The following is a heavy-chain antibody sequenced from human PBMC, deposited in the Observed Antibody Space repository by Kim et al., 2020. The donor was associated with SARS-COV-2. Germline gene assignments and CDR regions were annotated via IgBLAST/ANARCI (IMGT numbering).Heavy chain of an antibody. Sequence: GESLKISCKGSGYSFTSYWISWVRQMPGKGLEWMGRIDPSDSYTNYSPSFQGHVTISADKSISTAYLQWSSLKASDTAMYYCARISDYYGSGSYGWFDPWGQGTLVTVSS. D-gene: IGHD3-10*01. CDR3: ARISDYYGSGSYGWFDP. V-gene: IGHV5-10-1*01. J-gene: IGHJ5*02. CDR1: GYSFTSYW. CDR2: IDPSDSYT.